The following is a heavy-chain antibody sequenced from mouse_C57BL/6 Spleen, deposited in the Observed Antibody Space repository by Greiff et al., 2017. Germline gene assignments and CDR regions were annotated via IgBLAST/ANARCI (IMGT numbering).Heavy chain of an antibody. CDR1: GFTFTDYY. CDR3: ARHSIYYFDY. CDR2: IRNKANGYTT. Sequence: DVKLVESGGGLVQPGGSLSLSCAASGFTFTDYYMSWVRQPPGKALEWLGFIRNKANGYTTEYSASVKGRFTISRDNSQSILYLQMNALRAEDSATYYCARHSIYYFDYWGQGTTLTVSS. J-gene: IGHJ2*01. V-gene: IGHV7-3*01.